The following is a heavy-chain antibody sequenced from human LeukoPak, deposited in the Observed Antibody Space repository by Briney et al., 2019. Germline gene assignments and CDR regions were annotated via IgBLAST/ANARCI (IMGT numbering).Heavy chain of an antibody. CDR1: GFTFSSYE. CDR2: IKQDGSEK. D-gene: IGHD6-13*01. J-gene: IGHJ4*02. Sequence: GGSLRLSCAVSGFTFSSYEMSWVRQAPGKGLEWVANIKQDGSEKYYVDSVKGRFTISRDNAKNSLYLQMNSLRAEDTAVYYCARAYSSSWYWFDYWGQGTLVTVSS. CDR3: ARAYSSSWYWFDY. V-gene: IGHV3-7*01.